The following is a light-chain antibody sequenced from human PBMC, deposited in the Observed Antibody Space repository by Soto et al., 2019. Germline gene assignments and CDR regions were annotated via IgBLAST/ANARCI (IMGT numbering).Light chain of an antibody. J-gene: IGLJ2*01. V-gene: IGLV4-69*01. CDR1: SGHSSYA. Sequence: QLVLTQSPSASASLGASVKLTCTLSSGHSSYAIAWHQQQPEKGPRYLMKLNSDGSHSKGDGIPDRFSGSSSGAERYLTISSLQSEDEADYYCQIWGTGTYVVFGGGTKL. CDR3: QIWGTGTYVV. CDR2: LNSDGSH.